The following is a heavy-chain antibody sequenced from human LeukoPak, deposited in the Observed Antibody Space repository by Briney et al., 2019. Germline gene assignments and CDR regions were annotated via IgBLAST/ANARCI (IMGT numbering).Heavy chain of an antibody. CDR2: LYYSGST. J-gene: IGHJ4*02. V-gene: IGHV4-59*08. Sequence: SETLSLTCTVSGDFISTYYWSWIRQPPGKGLEWIGYLYYSGSTNYNPSLKSRVTISGDTSKNQFSLKLSSVTATDTAVYYCARIPYGSGSHLLDYWGQGTQVTVSS. CDR1: GDFISTYY. CDR3: ARIPYGSGSHLLDY. D-gene: IGHD3-10*01.